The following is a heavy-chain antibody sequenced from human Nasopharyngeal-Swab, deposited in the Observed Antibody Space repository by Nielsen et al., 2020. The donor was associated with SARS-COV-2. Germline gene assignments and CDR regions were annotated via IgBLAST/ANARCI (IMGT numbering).Heavy chain of an antibody. V-gene: IGHV3-48*03. J-gene: IGHJ6*02. CDR1: GFTFSIYE. CDR2: IHKGGGII. D-gene: IGHD3-10*01. CDR3: ARGSKFYYATDF. Sequence: GGSLRLSCTASGFTFSIYEMNWVRQAPGKGLEWVSYIHKGGGIIYYADSVKGRFTISRDNAKNSLSLQMNNLRVEDTAVYYCARGSKFYYATDFWGQGTTVTVSS.